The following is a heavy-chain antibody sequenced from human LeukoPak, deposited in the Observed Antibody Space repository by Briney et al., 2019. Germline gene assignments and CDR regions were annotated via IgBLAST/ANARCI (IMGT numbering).Heavy chain of an antibody. CDR1: GGSISSFY. CDR3: ARIRYCSSTSCSEEIDY. D-gene: IGHD2-2*01. J-gene: IGHJ4*02. CDR2: IYHSEST. V-gene: IGHV4-59*12. Sequence: SETLSLTCTVSGGSISSFYWSWIRQPPGKGLEWIGYIYHSESTYYNPSLKSRVTISIDRSKNQFSLKLSSVTAADTAVYYCARIRYCSSTSCSEEIDYWGQGTLVTVSS.